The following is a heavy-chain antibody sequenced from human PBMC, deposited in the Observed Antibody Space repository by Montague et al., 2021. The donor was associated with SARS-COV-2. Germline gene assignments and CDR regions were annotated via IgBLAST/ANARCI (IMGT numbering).Heavy chain of an antibody. V-gene: IGHV4-39*01. CDR1: GGSISSSSYY. D-gene: IGHD3-10*01. J-gene: IGHJ5*02. CDR2: IYYSGST. Sequence: SETLSLTCTVSGGSISSSSYYWGWIRQPPGKGLEWIGSIYYSGSTYYNPSLKSRVTISVDTSKNQFSLKLSSVTAAATAVYYCARPLAYYYGSGSYGHNWFDPWGQGTLVTVSS. CDR3: ARPLAYYYGSGSYGHNWFDP.